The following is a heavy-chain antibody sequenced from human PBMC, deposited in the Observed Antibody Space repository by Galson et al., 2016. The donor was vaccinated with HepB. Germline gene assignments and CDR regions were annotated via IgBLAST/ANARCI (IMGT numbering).Heavy chain of an antibody. CDR2: SFYTVYNT. Sequence: QSGAEVKKPGESLKISCTGSGYTFTNYWIGWVRQMPGRGLEWVGISFYTVYNTMYSPSFQGQVTISSDTSINPAYLQWSSLKASDTAMYYCARALNGDFYFDLWGQGTLVTVSS. J-gene: IGHJ4*02. V-gene: IGHV5-51*01. CDR1: GYTFTNYW. D-gene: IGHD4-17*01. CDR3: ARALNGDFYFDL.